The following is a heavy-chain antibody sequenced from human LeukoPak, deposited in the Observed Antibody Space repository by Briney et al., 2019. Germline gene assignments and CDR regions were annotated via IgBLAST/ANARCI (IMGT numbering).Heavy chain of an antibody. CDR1: GYSISSGYY. V-gene: IGHV4-38-2*01. Sequence: SETLSLTCAVSGYSISSGYYWGWIRQPPGKGLEWIGSIHHSGNTYYNPSLKSRVTISVATSKNQFSLRLSSVTAADTALYYCARAGSGGYDFFAYWGQGTLVTVSS. CDR3: ARAGSGGYDFFAY. J-gene: IGHJ4*02. D-gene: IGHD1-26*01. CDR2: IHHSGNT.